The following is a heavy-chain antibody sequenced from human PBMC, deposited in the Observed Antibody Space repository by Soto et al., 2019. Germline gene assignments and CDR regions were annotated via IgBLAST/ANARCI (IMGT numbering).Heavy chain of an antibody. CDR3: AKTRDAGIAVAGTNWLDP. J-gene: IGHJ5*02. CDR1: GFTFSNYA. V-gene: IGHV3-23*01. Sequence: VGSLRLSCAASGFTFSNYAMNWVRRAPGKGLEWVSGLSGSGRSTNYADSVKGRFTISRDNSKNTLYLQMSSLRVEDTAVYYCAKTRDAGIAVAGTNWLDPWGQGTLVTVSS. D-gene: IGHD6-19*01. CDR2: LSGSGRST.